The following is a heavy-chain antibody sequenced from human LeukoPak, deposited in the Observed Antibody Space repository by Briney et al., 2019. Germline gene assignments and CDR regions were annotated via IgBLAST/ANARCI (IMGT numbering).Heavy chain of an antibody. V-gene: IGHV1-46*01. Sequence: ASVKVSCKASGYTFTSYYMHWVRQAPGQGLEWMGIINPSGGSTSYAQKFQGRVTMTRDTSTSTVYMELSSLRSEDTAVYYCARDLISSLEMATIYGMDVWGQGTTVTVSS. CDR3: ARDLISSLEMATIYGMDV. CDR1: GYTFTSYY. J-gene: IGHJ6*02. D-gene: IGHD5-24*01. CDR2: INPSGGST.